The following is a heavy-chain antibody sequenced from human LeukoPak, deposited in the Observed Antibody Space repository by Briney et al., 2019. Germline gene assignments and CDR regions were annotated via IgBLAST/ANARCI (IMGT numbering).Heavy chain of an antibody. CDR1: GGSISTYY. V-gene: IGHV4-59*12. D-gene: IGHD1-7*01. J-gene: IGHJ6*03. Sequence: PSETLSLTCSVSGGSISTYYWSWIRQSPGKGLEWIGYIYYSENTNYNPSLKSRVTISLDTSKNPLSLKLNSVTAEDTAVYYCARGRLLWNSRAYYYYMDVWGKGTTVTVSS. CDR2: IYYSENT. CDR3: ARGRLLWNSRAYYYYMDV.